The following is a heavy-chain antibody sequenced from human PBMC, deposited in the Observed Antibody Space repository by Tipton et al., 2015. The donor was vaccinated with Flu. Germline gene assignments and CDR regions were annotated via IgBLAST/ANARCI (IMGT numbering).Heavy chain of an antibody. V-gene: IGHV3-7*01. CDR3: TRGDTDLGPNFDY. D-gene: IGHD1-26*01. J-gene: IGHJ4*02. CDR1: GFTFSSYW. Sequence: SLRLSCVDSGFTFSSYWMTWVRQAPGKGLEWVANIKQEGSEQFYMDSVKGRFTISRDNAKNSLYLQMNSLRVEDTAVYYCTRGDTDLGPNFDYWGQGTLVTVSS. CDR2: IKQEGSEQ.